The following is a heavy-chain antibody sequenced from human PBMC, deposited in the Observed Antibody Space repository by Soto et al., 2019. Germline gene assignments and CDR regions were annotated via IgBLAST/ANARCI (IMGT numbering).Heavy chain of an antibody. V-gene: IGHV3-23*01. Sequence: GGSLRLSCAASGFTFSRYPMSWVRRAPGKGLEWVSEISRRGDSTNYAASVRGRFSISRDNSKNTVDLQMDSLRVEDTAIYYCAKGSWLDWWGQGIPVTVSS. D-gene: IGHD5-12*01. CDR3: AKGSWLDW. CDR1: GFTFSRYP. J-gene: IGHJ4*02. CDR2: ISRRGDST.